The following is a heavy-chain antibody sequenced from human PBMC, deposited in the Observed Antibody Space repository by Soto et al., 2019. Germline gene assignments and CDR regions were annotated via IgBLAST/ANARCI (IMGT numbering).Heavy chain of an antibody. D-gene: IGHD6-19*01. CDR2: IKQDGSEK. CDR1: GFTFSSYW. V-gene: IGHV3-7*01. J-gene: IGHJ6*02. Sequence: EVQLVESGGGLVQPGWSLRLSCVASGFTFSSYWMSWVRQAPAKELEWVANIKQDGSEKYYVDSVKDRFTTSSDNAKDSLCLQMHLLRAEDSAVYYCVRVYPGSGWPYHYYGMDVWGQWTVVTVSS. CDR3: VRVYPGSGWPYHYYGMDV.